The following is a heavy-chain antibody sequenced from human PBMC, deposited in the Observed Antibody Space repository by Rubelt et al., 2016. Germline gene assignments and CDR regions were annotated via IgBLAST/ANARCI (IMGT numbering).Heavy chain of an antibody. CDR3: ATDTRLQRNFDF. Sequence: VQLVESGGGLVKPGGSLRLSCAASGFTFTSYSMNWVRQAPGKGLEWVSCISSSSSYMYYADSVKGRFTVSRDNAKNSLYLQMNSLRVEDTAVYYCATDTRLQRNFDFWGRGSLVTVSS. CDR2: ISSSSSYM. J-gene: IGHJ2*01. CDR1: GFTFTSYS. D-gene: IGHD4-11*01. V-gene: IGHV3-21*01.